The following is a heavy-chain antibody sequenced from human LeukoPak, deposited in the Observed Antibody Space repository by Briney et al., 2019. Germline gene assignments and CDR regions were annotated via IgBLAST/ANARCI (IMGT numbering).Heavy chain of an antibody. J-gene: IGHJ4*02. CDR3: GKGKASGWYIVDY. V-gene: IGHV3-23*01. D-gene: IGHD6-19*01. CDR2: ISGSGGST. Sequence: GGSLRLSCAASGFTFSSYGMSWVRQAPGKGLEWVSAISGSGGSTYYADSVKGRFTISRDNSKNTLYLQMNSLRAEDTAVYYYGKGKASGWYIVDYWGQGTLVTVSS. CDR1: GFTFSSYG.